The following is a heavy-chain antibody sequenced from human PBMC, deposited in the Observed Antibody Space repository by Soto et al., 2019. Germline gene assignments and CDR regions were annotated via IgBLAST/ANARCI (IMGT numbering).Heavy chain of an antibody. D-gene: IGHD1-26*01. CDR2: IYYSGGT. CDR1: GGSINSDY. V-gene: IGHV4-59*08. CDR3: ARHPSGTYYYYYGMDV. J-gene: IGHJ6*02. Sequence: QVQLQESGPGLVKPSETLSLTCTVSGGSINSDYWSWIRQPPGMGLEWIGYIYYSGGTNYNPSLKRLVTISVDTSKKQFSLKLSSVTAADTAVYYCARHPSGTYYYYYGMDVWGQGTTVTVSS.